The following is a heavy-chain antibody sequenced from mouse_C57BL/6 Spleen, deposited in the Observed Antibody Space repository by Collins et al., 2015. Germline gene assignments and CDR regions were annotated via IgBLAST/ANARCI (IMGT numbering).Heavy chain of an antibody. CDR3: ARFYYGSLYYAMDY. CDR1: GFTFSSFG. D-gene: IGHD1-1*01. Sequence: DVQLVESGGGLVQSGGSRKLSCAASGFTFSSFGMHWVRQAPEKGLEWVAYISSGSSTIYYADTVKGRFTISRDNPKNTLFLQMTSLRSEDTAMYYCARFYYGSLYYAMDYWGQGTSVTVSS. J-gene: IGHJ4*01. V-gene: IGHV5-17*02. CDR2: ISSGSSTI.